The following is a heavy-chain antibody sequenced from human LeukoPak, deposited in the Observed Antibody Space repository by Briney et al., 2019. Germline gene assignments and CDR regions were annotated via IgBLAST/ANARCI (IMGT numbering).Heavy chain of an antibody. Sequence: SQTLSLTCAISGVSVSSNSVAWNWIRQSPSRGLEWLGRTYYRSKWYYDYALSVKSRITINPDTSKNHFSLQLNSVTPEDTAVYYCAREGPGFDYWGQGTLVTVSS. J-gene: IGHJ4*02. CDR3: AREGPGFDY. V-gene: IGHV6-1*01. CDR2: TYYRSKWYY. CDR1: GVSVSSNSVA.